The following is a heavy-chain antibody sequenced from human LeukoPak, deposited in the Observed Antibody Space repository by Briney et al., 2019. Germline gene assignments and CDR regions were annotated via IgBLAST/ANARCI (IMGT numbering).Heavy chain of an antibody. CDR3: AGHHPRNTVDF. D-gene: IGHD2/OR15-2a*01. V-gene: IGHV4-59*08. J-gene: IGHJ4*02. CDR2: ISDIGSV. CDR1: GGSISSYY. Sequence: PSETLSLTCTVSGGSISSYYWSWIRQPPGKGLEWIAYISDIGSVNYNPSLKSRVTISLDTSKNQFSLKLSSVTAADTAVYYCAGHHPRNTVDFWGQGTLITVSS.